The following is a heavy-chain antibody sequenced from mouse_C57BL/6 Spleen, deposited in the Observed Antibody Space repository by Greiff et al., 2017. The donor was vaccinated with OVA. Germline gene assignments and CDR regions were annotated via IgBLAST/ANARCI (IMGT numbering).Heavy chain of an antibody. J-gene: IGHJ4*01. V-gene: IGHV5-9-1*02. D-gene: IGHD2-3*01. Sequence: EVKLVESGEGLVKPGGSLKLSCAASGFTFSSYAMSWVRQTPEKRLEWVAYISSGGDYIYYADTVKGRFTISRDNARNTLYLQMSSLKSEDTAMYYCTRDSPDGYYAMDYWGQGTSVTVSS. CDR3: TRDSPDGYYAMDY. CDR2: ISSGGDYI. CDR1: GFTFSSYA.